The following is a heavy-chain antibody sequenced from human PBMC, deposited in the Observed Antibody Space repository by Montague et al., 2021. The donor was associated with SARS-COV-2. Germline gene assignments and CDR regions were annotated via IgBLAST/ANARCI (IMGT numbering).Heavy chain of an antibody. CDR3: ARHYSATLPAVY. CDR2: ISDSGST. CDR1: GDSISNHY. V-gene: IGHV4-59*08. D-gene: IGHD2-15*01. J-gene: IGHJ4*02. Sequence: SETLSLTCSVSGDSISNHYWSWIRQPPGKGLEWIGYISDSGSTNYNPSLTSRVTMSVDTSKDQFSLKVNSVTAADMAVYYCARHYSATLPAVYWGQGTLVTVSS.